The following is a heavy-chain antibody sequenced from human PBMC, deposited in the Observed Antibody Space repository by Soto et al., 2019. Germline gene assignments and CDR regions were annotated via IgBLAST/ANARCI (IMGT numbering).Heavy chain of an antibody. CDR1: GGSISSSSYY. CDR3: ARAVRYYISGSYGPYYSDS. V-gene: IGHV4-39*01. D-gene: IGHD3-10*01. CDR2: IYHTGTT. J-gene: IGHJ4*02. Sequence: SETLSLTCTVSGGSISSSSYYWGWIRQPPGKGLEWIGTIYHTGTTYYNPSLKSRVTISVDTSKNQFSLKLSSVTAADTAVFYCARAVRYYISGSYGPYYSDSWGQGTLVTVSS.